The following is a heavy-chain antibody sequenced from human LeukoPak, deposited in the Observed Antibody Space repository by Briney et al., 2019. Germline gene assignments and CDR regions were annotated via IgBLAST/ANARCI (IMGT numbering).Heavy chain of an antibody. CDR1: GITLNNYG. Sequence: GGSLRLSCAVSGITLNNYGMSWVRQAPGKGLEWVAGIGGSGGRTNYADSVKGRFTISGDSPKNTLYLQMNSLRAEDTAVYFCAKRGVVIRVVLVGFHKEAYYFDSWGQGALVTVSS. CDR3: AKRGVVIRVVLVGFHKEAYYFDS. CDR2: IGGSGGRT. D-gene: IGHD3-10*01. J-gene: IGHJ4*02. V-gene: IGHV3-23*01.